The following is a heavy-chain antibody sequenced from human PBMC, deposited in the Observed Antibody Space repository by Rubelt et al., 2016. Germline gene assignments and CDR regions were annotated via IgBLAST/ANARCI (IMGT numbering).Heavy chain of an antibody. CDR1: GGSFSGYY. CDR3: ASRYCSSTSCYGDY. Sequence: QVQLQQWGAGLLKPSETLSLTCAVYGGSFSGYYWSWIRQPPGKGLEWIGEINHSGSTNYNPSLKGGFTISVDPSKNQFSLKLSSVTAADTAVYYCASRYCSSTSCYGDYWGQGTLVTVSS. J-gene: IGHJ4*02. D-gene: IGHD2-2*01. V-gene: IGHV4-34*01. CDR2: INHSGST.